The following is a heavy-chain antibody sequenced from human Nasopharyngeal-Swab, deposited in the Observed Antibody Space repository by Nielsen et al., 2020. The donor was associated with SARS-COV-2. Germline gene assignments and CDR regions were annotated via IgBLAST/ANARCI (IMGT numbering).Heavy chain of an antibody. CDR2: INHTGST. Sequence: SETLSLTCAVFGGSISDYSWNWIRQPPGKGLEWIGEINHTGSTNYNPSLRSRVSASVDTSKNQFSLKLTSVTAADTAVYYCARNEFRSGYYGTAEYYGLDVWGQGTTVTVSS. CDR3: ARNEFRSGYYGTAEYYGLDV. D-gene: IGHD3-3*01. J-gene: IGHJ6*02. CDR1: GGSISDYS. V-gene: IGHV4-34*01.